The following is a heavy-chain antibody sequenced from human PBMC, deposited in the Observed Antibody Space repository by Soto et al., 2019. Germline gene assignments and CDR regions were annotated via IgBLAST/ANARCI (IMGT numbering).Heavy chain of an antibody. CDR1: GFTFSSYA. CDR2: ISGSGGST. J-gene: IGHJ4*02. Sequence: EVQLLESGGGLVQPGGSLRLSCAASGFTFSSYAMRWVRQAPGKGLEWVSIISGSGGSTYYADSVKGRFTISRDNSKNTLDLQMNSLRAEDTAVYYCAKDRSGPDFWSGYYSDYWGQGTLVTVSS. V-gene: IGHV3-23*01. CDR3: AKDRSGPDFWSGYYSDY. D-gene: IGHD3-3*01.